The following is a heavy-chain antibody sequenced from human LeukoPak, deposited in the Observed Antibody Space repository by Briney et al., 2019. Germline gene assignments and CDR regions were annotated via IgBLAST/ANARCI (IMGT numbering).Heavy chain of an antibody. D-gene: IGHD2-2*02. J-gene: IGHJ6*03. CDR2: ISSSSSYI. CDR3: ARGGWQNPYCSSTSCYKSLCRSSLPFCPNYYMDV. Sequence: GGSLRLSCAASGFTFSSYSMNWVRQAPGKGLEWVSSISSSSSYIYYADSVKGRFTISRDNAKNSLYLQMNSLRAEDTAVYYCARGGWQNPYCSSTSCYKSLCRSSLPFCPNYYMDVWGKGTTVTVSS. CDR1: GFTFSSYS. V-gene: IGHV3-21*01.